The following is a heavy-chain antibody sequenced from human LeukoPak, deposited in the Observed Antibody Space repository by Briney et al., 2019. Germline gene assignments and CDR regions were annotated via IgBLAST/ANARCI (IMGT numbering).Heavy chain of an antibody. CDR2: IYYSGST. CDR3: ARPRRTGYITYFFDF. CDR1: GGSISSSSYY. D-gene: IGHD5-24*01. Sequence: PSETLSLTCTVSGGSISSSSYYWGWIRQPPGKGLEWIGSIYYSGSTYYNPSLKSRATISVDTSKNQFSLNLHSVTAADTGVYYCARPRRTGYITYFFDFWGKGAPVTVSS. J-gene: IGHJ4*02. V-gene: IGHV4-39*01.